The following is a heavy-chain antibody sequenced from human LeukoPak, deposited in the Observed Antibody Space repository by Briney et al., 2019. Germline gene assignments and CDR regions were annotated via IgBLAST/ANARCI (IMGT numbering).Heavy chain of an antibody. Sequence: SVKVSCKASGGTFSSYAISWVRQAPGQGLEWMGRIIPIPGIANYAQKFQGRVTITADKSTSTAYMELSSLRSEDTAVYYCARVEMATMETDYWGQGTLVTVSS. CDR3: ARVEMATMETDY. J-gene: IGHJ4*02. CDR2: IIPIPGIA. V-gene: IGHV1-69*04. D-gene: IGHD5-24*01. CDR1: GGTFSSYA.